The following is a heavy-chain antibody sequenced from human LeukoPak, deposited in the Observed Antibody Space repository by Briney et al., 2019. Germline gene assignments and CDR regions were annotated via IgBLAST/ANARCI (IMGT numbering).Heavy chain of an antibody. D-gene: IGHD3-22*01. V-gene: IGHV1-2*02. CDR1: GYTFTGYY. J-gene: IGHJ4*02. CDR2: INPNSGGT. Sequence: GASVKVSCKASGYTFTGYYMHWVRQAPGQGLEWMGWINPNSGGTNYAQKFQGRVTMTRDTSISTAYMELSRLRSDDTAVYYCARGKRAAGYYYDSSGYPDYWGQGTLVTVSS. CDR3: ARGKRAAGYYYDSSGYPDY.